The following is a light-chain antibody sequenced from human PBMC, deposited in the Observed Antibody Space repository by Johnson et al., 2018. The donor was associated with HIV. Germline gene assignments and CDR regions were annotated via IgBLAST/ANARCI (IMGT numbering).Light chain of an antibody. Sequence: QSVLTQSPSVSAAPGQKVTISCSGSSSNIGNNYVSWYQQLPGTAPKLLIYEKNKRPSGIPDRFSASKSGTSATLDITGLQTGDEADYYCATWDSSLGAHYVLGTGTKVTGL. V-gene: IGLV1-51*02. CDR1: SSNIGNNY. CDR3: ATWDSSLGAHYV. J-gene: IGLJ1*01. CDR2: EKN.